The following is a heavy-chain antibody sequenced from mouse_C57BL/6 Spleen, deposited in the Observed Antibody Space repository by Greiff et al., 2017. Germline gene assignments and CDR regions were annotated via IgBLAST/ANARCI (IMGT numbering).Heavy chain of an antibody. J-gene: IGHJ2*01. CDR2: INPSNGGT. D-gene: IGHD2-12*01. CDR3: ARGKATYSFPAFDY. CDR1: GYTFTSYW. V-gene: IGHV1-53*01. Sequence: VQLQQPGTELVKPGASVKLSCKASGYTFTSYWMHWVKQRPGQGLEWIGNINPSNGGTNYNENFKSKATLTVDKSSSTAYMQLSSLTSEASAVYYCARGKATYSFPAFDYWGQGTTLTVSS.